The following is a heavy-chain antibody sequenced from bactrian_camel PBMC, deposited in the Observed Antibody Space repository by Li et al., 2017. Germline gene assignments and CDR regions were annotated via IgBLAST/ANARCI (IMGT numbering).Heavy chain of an antibody. CDR2: IRTTGGMNT. D-gene: IGHD6*01. CDR3: AEGRGSRGEHCYSLNY. V-gene: IGHV3S54*01. J-gene: IGHJ4*01. CDR1: GNTGTINV. Sequence: VQLVESGGGSVQTGGSLTLSCAASGNTGTINVMAWFRQASGKKRVGVAAIRTTGGMNTYYDPSVKGRFTISQDSARNTVYLQMNNLRPEDTATYYCAEGRGSRGEHCYSLNYWGQGTQVTVSS.